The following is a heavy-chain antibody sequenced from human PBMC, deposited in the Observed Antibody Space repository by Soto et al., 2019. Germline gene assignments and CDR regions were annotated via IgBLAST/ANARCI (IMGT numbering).Heavy chain of an antibody. J-gene: IGHJ4*02. Sequence: QVQLVQSGAEVREPGASVKVSCKSSGYTFSRYGITWVRQAPGQGLEWMGWINGNTGHTIYAMNLEDRLNISTDTSTSTDYVELRSLRSDDTAVYYCERERKWEPLPYWGQGTLVTVSS. D-gene: IGHD1-26*01. CDR3: ERERKWEPLPY. V-gene: IGHV1-18*01. CDR1: GYTFSRYG. CDR2: INGNTGHT.